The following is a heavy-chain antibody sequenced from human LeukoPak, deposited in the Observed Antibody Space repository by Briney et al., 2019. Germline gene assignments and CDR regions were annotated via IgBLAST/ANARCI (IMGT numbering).Heavy chain of an antibody. Sequence: GGSLRLSCAASGFIFSTYWMHWVRQAPGKGLEWVSSISSSSSYIYYADSVKGRFTISRDNAKNSLYLQMNSLRAEDTAVYYCARGLYDILTGYPLGYWGQGTLVTVSS. CDR3: ARGLYDILTGYPLGY. CDR2: ISSSSSYI. J-gene: IGHJ4*02. CDR1: GFIFSTYW. V-gene: IGHV3-21*01. D-gene: IGHD3-9*01.